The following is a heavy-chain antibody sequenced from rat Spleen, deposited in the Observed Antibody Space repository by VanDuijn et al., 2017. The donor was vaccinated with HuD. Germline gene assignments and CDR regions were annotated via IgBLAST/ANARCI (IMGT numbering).Heavy chain of an antibody. CDR3: ATQGRGVHWFAY. CDR1: GITYSNYV. D-gene: IGHD1-11*01. Sequence: EVQLVESGGALVQPGRSLKLSCTGSGITYSNYVMAWVRQAPTKGLEWVASISTGGGKTYYRDSVKGRFTISRDNAKSTLYLQMDSLRSEDTATYYCATQGRGVHWFAYWGQGTLVTVSS. V-gene: IGHV5-25*01. CDR2: ISTGGGKT. J-gene: IGHJ3*01.